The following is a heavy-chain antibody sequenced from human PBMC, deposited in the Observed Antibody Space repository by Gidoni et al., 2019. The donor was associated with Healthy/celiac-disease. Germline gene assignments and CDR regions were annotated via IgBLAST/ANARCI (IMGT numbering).Heavy chain of an antibody. D-gene: IGHD1-26*01. J-gene: IGHJ6*02. V-gene: IGHV3-30*18. CDR3: AKGGRSGSYYGPDYYYYGMDV. CDR2: ISYDGSNK. CDR1: GFTFSSYG. Sequence: QVQLVESGGGVVQPGRSLRLSCAASGFTFSSYGMHWVRQAPGKGLEWVAVISYDGSNKYYADSVKGRFTISRDNSKNTLYLQMNSLRAEDTAVYYCAKGGRSGSYYGPDYYYYGMDVWGQGTTVTVSS.